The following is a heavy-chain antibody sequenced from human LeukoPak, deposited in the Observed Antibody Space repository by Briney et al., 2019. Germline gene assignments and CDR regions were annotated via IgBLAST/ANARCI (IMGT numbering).Heavy chain of an antibody. V-gene: IGHV3-48*01. CDR3: STAKFDN. CDR2: INIDSITV. J-gene: IGHJ4*02. Sequence: GGSLRLSCAASGDPPISDSINSGGQAPGKGLEWVSYINIDSITVNYADSVKGRFTISRDNAKNSLYLQMNSLRAEDTAVYYSSTAKFDNWGQGTLVTVSS. CDR1: GDPPISDS.